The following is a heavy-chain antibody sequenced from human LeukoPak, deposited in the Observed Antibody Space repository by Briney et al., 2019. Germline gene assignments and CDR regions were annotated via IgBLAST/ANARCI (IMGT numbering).Heavy chain of an antibody. Sequence: ASVKVSCKASGGTFSSYAISWVRQAPGQGLEWMGGIIPIFGTANYAQKFQGRVTITADESTSTAYMELSSLRSEDTAVYYCARDKSFFYDFGRMNWFDPWGQGTLVTVSS. CDR3: ARDKSFFYDFGRMNWFDP. D-gene: IGHD3-3*01. CDR1: GGTFSSYA. CDR2: IIPIFGTA. V-gene: IGHV1-69*13. J-gene: IGHJ5*02.